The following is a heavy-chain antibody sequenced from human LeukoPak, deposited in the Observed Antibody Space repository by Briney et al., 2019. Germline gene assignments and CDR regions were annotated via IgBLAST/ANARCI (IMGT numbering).Heavy chain of an antibody. CDR3: ARDTIGIGLRLGEYTDY. CDR2: IYYSGST. CDR1: GGSISSSTYY. V-gene: IGHV4-39*07. Sequence: SETLSLTCTVSGGSISSSTYYWGWIRQAPGKGLEWIGSIYYSGSTYYNPSLKSRVTISVDTSKNQFSLKLSSVTAADTAVYYCARDTIGIGLRLGEYTDYWGQGTLVTVSS. J-gene: IGHJ4*02. D-gene: IGHD3-16*01.